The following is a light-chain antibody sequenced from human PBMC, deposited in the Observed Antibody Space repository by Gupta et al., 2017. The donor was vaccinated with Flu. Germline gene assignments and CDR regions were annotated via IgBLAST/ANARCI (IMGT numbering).Light chain of an antibody. J-gene: IGKJ4*01. CDR3: KQDYSTLT. CDR2: WAS. V-gene: IGKV4-1*01. Sequence: DIVMTQSPDSLAVSLGERATINCKSSQSILYSSNNKNYLAWYQQKPGQPPKLLIYWASTRESGVPDRFRGSGSGTDFTLTISSLQAEDVAVYYCKQDYSTLTFGGGTKVEIK. CDR1: QSILYSSNNKNY.